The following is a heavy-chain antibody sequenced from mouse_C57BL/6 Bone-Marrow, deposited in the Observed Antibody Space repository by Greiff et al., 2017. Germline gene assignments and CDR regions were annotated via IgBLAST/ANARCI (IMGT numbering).Heavy chain of an antibody. CDR1: GYTFTSYG. Sequence: VQLQQSGAELARPGASVKLSCKASGYTFTSYGISWVKQRTGQGLEWIGEIYPRSGITYYNEKFKGKATLTADKSSSTAYMELRSLTSEDSAVYFYARSDDYDSSSFYSAMDYWGQGTSVTVSS. J-gene: IGHJ4*01. V-gene: IGHV1-81*01. CDR2: IYPRSGIT. CDR3: ARSDDYDSSSFYSAMDY. D-gene: IGHD1-1*01.